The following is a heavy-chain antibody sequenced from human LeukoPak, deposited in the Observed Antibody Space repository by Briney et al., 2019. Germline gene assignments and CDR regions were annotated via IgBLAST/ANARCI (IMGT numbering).Heavy chain of an antibody. CDR1: GYTFTGYY. J-gene: IGHJ4*02. CDR2: INHNSGAT. D-gene: IGHD3-10*01. Sequence: ASVKVSCKPSGYTFTGYYMHWVRQAPGQGLECMGWINHNSGATNYAQKFQGRLTVTRDKSINTAYIELSRLRSDDTAVYYCAREPPRGRGSYYFDYWGQGTLVTVSS. CDR3: AREPPRGRGSYYFDY. V-gene: IGHV1-2*02.